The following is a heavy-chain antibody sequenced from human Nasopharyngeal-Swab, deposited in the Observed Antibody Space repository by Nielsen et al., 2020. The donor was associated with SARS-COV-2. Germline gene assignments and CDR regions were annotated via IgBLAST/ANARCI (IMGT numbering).Heavy chain of an antibody. CDR1: GGSFSGYY. CDR2: INHSGST. CDR3: ARVRRGLTNWYFDL. Sequence: GSLRLSCAVYGGSFSGYYWSWIRQPPGKGLEWIGEINHSGSTNYNPSLKSRVTISVDTSKNQFSQKLSSVTAADTAVYYCARVRRGLTNWYFDLWGRGTLVTVSS. J-gene: IGHJ2*01. V-gene: IGHV4-34*01. D-gene: IGHD1/OR15-1a*01.